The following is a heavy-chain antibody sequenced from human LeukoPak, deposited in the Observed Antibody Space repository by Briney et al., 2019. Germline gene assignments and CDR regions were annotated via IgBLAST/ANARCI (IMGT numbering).Heavy chain of an antibody. CDR1: EYTFTDYY. V-gene: IGHV1-2*02. CDR2: VNSNSGAT. J-gene: IGHJ6*03. CDR3: ARANRAVAGDYYYWYMDV. D-gene: IGHD2-15*01. Sequence: ASVKGSCKASEYTFTDYYMHWVRQAPGQGLEWMGWVNSNSGATDYAQKFQGRVTMTRDTSISTAYMDLSRLRSDDTAVYYCARANRAVAGDYYYWYMDVWGKGTTVTVSS.